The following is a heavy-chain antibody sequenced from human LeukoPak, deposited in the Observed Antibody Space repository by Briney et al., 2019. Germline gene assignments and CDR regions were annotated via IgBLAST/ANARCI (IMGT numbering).Heavy chain of an antibody. Sequence: RSETLSLTCAVSGVPFSNYYWSWVRQSPTKGLEWIGEINHSGYTNYNPSLKSRVTISIDTSKNPFSLMLTSVTAADTAVYYCTRAVAGHPDWGQGTLVTVSS. J-gene: IGHJ4*02. V-gene: IGHV4-34*01. CDR1: GVPFSNYY. D-gene: IGHD6-19*01. CDR3: TRAVAGHPD. CDR2: INHSGYT.